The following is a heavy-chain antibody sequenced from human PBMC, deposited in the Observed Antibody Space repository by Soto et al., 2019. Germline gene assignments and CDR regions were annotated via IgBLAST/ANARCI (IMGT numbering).Heavy chain of an antibody. D-gene: IGHD3-3*01. CDR3: VRRASGFRAPGDF. J-gene: IGHJ4*02. Sequence: GGSLRLSYSASGFTFSSYDMRWVRQAPGPGLQSVSSISSDGTRTYYTDSVKGRFTISRDNSKSTLYLQTSSLRAEDTAVYYCVRRASGFRAPGDFWGQGSLVTVSS. CDR2: ISSDGTRT. CDR1: GFTFSSYD. V-gene: IGHV3-64D*08.